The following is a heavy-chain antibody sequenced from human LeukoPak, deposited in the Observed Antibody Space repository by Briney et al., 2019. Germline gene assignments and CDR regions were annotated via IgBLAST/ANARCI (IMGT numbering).Heavy chain of an antibody. CDR3: ARRSSGSYTYSYFDY. CDR1: GGSISSYY. Sequence: SETLSLTCTVSGGSISSYYWSWIRQPPGKGLDWMGYIYYSGSTNYNPSLKSRVTISVDTSKNQFSLKLSSVTAADTAVYYCARRSSGSYTYSYFDYWGQGTLVTVSS. J-gene: IGHJ4*02. CDR2: IYYSGST. V-gene: IGHV4-59*08. D-gene: IGHD1-26*01.